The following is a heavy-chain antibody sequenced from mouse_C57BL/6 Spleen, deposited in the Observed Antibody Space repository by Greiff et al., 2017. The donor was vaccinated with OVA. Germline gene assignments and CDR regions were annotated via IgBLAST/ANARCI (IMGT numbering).Heavy chain of an antibody. CDR3: ARHYGSSYWYFDV. J-gene: IGHJ1*03. CDR1: GYTFTSYW. D-gene: IGHD1-1*01. Sequence: VQLQQPGAELVKPGASVKMSCKASGYTFTSYWITWVKQRPGQGLEWIGDIYPGSGSTNYNEKLKSKATLTVDTSSSTAYMQLSSLTSEDSAVYYCARHYGSSYWYFDVWGTGTTVTVSS. V-gene: IGHV1-55*01. CDR2: IYPGSGST.